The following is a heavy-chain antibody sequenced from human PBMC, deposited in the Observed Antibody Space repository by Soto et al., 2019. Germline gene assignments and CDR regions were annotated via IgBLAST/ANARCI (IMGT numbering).Heavy chain of an antibody. CDR2: ISYDGSNQ. Sequence: GSSLRLSCSASGFTFNIYGMQWVRQAPDKGLEWVALISYDGSNQYYADSVKGRFTISRDNSKNTLFLQMNSLRADDTAGYYCAKDQASGQGSFDSWGQGTLVTVSS. CDR3: AKDQASGQGSFDS. J-gene: IGHJ4*02. CDR1: GFTFNIYG. V-gene: IGHV3-30*18.